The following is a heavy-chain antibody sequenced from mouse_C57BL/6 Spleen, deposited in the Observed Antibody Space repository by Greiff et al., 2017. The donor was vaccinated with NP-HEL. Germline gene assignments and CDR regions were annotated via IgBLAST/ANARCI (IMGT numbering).Heavy chain of an antibody. CDR3: ARDGLLGLRGFAY. Sequence: QVHVKQSGAELVKPGASVKLSCKASGYTFTSYWMHWVKQRPGQGLEWIGMIHPNSGSTNYNEKFKSKATLTVDKSSSTAYMQLSSLTSEDSAVYYCARDGLLGLRGFAYWGQGTLVTVSA. V-gene: IGHV1-64*01. CDR1: GYTFTSYW. J-gene: IGHJ3*01. D-gene: IGHD2-4*01. CDR2: IHPNSGST.